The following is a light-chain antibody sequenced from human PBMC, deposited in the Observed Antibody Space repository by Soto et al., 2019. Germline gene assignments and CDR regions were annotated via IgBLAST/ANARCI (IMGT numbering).Light chain of an antibody. J-gene: IGLJ1*01. CDR3: SSYTFSSTLVV. CDR1: SSDIGGYDY. CDR2: DVS. Sequence: QSALTQPASVSGSPGQSITISCTGTSSDIGGYDYVSWYRQHPGKAPKLMIYDVSNRPSGISNRFSGSKSGNTASLTISGLQAEDEADYYCSSYTFSSTLVVFGTGTKLTVL. V-gene: IGLV2-14*03.